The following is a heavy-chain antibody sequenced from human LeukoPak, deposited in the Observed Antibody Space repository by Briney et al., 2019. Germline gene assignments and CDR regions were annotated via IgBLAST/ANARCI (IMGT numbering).Heavy chain of an antibody. CDR3: ARGRVSSSTWYRTYYYYFYMDV. D-gene: IGHD2-15*01. CDR1: GGSISSSSYY. CDR2: IYYSGST. V-gene: IGHV4-39*07. Sequence: PSETLSLTCTVSGGSISSSSYYWGWIRQPPGKGLEWIGSIYYSGSTYYNPSLKSRVTISVDTSKNLFSLRLRSVTAAATAVYFCARGRVSSSTWYRTYYYYFYMDVWGKGTTVTVSS. J-gene: IGHJ6*03.